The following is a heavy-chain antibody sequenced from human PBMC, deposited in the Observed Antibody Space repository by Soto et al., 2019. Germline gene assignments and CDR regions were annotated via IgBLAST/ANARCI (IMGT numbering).Heavy chain of an antibody. CDR3: ARDSDPITIFGVVPSPFDY. D-gene: IGHD3-3*01. V-gene: IGHV3-33*01. CDR2: IWYDGSNK. J-gene: IGHJ4*02. CDR1: GFTFSSYG. Sequence: QVQLVESGGGVVQPGRSLRLSCAASGFTFSSYGMHWVRQAPGKGLEWVAVIWYDGSNKYYADSVKGRFTISRDNSKNTLYLQMNSLRAEDTAVYFCARDSDPITIFGVVPSPFDYWGQGTLVTVSS.